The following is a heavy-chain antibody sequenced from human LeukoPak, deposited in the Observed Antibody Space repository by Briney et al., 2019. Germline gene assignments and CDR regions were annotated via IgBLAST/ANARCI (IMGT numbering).Heavy chain of an antibody. V-gene: IGHV3-30*18. CDR1: GFTFRSYG. CDR3: ANLLRWEPY. D-gene: IGHD4-23*01. CDR2: ISYDGGNK. Sequence: GGSLRLSCAASGFTFRSYGMHWVRQAPGKGLEWVTVISYDGGNKYYADSVKGRFTISRDDSKNTLYLQMNSLRAEDTAVYYCANLLRWEPYWGQGTLVTVSS. J-gene: IGHJ4*02.